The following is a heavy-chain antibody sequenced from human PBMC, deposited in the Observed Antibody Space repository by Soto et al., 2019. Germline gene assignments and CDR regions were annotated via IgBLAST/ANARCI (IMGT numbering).Heavy chain of an antibody. Sequence: SETLSLTCAVSGASVSSTYWWSWVRHPPGKGPEWIGEINHRGSANYNPSLKSRVTISVDISKSQFSLRLTSVTAADTAVYYCARYNAASGTYYFDYWGQGALVT. J-gene: IGHJ4*02. CDR3: ARYNAASGTYYFDY. CDR2: INHRGSA. CDR1: GASVSSTYW. D-gene: IGHD6-13*01. V-gene: IGHV4-4*02.